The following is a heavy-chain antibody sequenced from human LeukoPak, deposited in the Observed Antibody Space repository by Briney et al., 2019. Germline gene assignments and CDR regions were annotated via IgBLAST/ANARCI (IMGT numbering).Heavy chain of an antibody. CDR2: IYHSGSS. Sequence: SETLSLTCTVSGYSISSGYYWGWIRQPPGKGLEWIGSIYHSGSSHYNPSLKSRVTISVDTSKNQFSLKLSSVTAADTAIYYCARLTYSYDSSGYSLYYLDYWGPGTLVTVPS. CDR1: GYSISSGYY. J-gene: IGHJ4*02. D-gene: IGHD3-22*01. V-gene: IGHV4-38-2*02. CDR3: ARLTYSYDSSGYSLYYLDY.